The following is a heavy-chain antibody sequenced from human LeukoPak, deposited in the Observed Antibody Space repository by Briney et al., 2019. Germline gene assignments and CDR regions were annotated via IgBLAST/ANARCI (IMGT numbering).Heavy chain of an antibody. Sequence: ASVKVSRKVSGYTLTELSMHWVRQAPGKGLEWMGGFYPEDGETIYAQKFQGRVTMTEDTSTDTAYMELNSLRAEDTAVYYCARGPNWNYEEGAFDIWGQGTMVTVSS. J-gene: IGHJ3*02. CDR1: GYTLTELS. CDR3: ARGPNWNYEEGAFDI. D-gene: IGHD1-7*01. CDR2: FYPEDGET. V-gene: IGHV1-24*01.